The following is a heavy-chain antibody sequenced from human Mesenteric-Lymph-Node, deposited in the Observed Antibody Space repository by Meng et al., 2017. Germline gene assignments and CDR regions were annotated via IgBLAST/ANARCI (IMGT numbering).Heavy chain of an antibody. CDR1: GFTFSSYS. Sequence: GESLKISCAASGFTFSSYSMNWVRQAPGKGLEWVSSISSSSSYIYYADSVKGRFTISRDNAKNSLYLQMNSLRAEDTAVYYCARYALTYGSGSAGDYYGMDVWGQGTTVTVYS. CDR3: ARYALTYGSGSAGDYYGMDV. D-gene: IGHD3-10*01. CDR2: ISSSSSYI. V-gene: IGHV3-21*01. J-gene: IGHJ6*02.